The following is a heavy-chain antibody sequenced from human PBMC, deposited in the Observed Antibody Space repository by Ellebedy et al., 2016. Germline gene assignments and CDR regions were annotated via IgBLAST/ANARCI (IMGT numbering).Heavy chain of an antibody. Sequence: ASVKVSCKASGYTFTSYAMNWVRQAPGQGLEWMGWMNPNSGNTGYAQKFQGRVTMTRNTSISTAYMELSSLRAEDTAVYYCARGGSGSYYYLGYWGQGTLVTVSS. CDR1: GYTFTSYA. CDR3: ARGGSGSYYYLGY. D-gene: IGHD3-10*01. CDR2: MNPNSGNT. V-gene: IGHV1-8*02. J-gene: IGHJ4*02.